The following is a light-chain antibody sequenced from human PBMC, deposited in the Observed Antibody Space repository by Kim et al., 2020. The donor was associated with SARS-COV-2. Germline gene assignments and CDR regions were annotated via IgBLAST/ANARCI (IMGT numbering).Light chain of an antibody. CDR3: ATWDDSLNAVV. J-gene: IGLJ2*01. CDR1: SSNIGSTT. V-gene: IGLV1-44*01. CDR2: SNN. Sequence: QSVLTQPPSASGTPGQRVTISCSGSSSNIGSTTVSWYQQLPGAAPKLLIYSNNQWPSGVPDRFSGSKSGTSASLAISGLQSEDEADYYCATWDDSLNAVVFGGGTQLTVL.